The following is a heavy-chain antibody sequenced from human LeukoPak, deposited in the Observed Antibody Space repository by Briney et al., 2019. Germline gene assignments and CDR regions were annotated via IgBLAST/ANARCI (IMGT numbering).Heavy chain of an antibody. CDR1: GFTFSNAW. D-gene: IGHD2-15*01. CDR2: IKSKTDGGTT. V-gene: IGHV3-15*01. CDR3: TTDRYCSGGSCYSQD. J-gene: IGHJ1*01. Sequence: GGSLRLSCAASGFTFSNAWMSWVRQAPGKGLEWVGRIKSKTDGGTTDYAAPVKGRFTISRDDSKNTLYLQMNSLKTEDTAVYYCTTDRYCSGGSCYSQDWGQGTLVTVSS.